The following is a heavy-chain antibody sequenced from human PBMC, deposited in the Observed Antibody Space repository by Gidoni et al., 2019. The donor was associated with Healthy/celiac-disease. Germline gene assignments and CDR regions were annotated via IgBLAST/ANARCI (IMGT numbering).Heavy chain of an antibody. V-gene: IGHV4-59*01. Sequence: QVQLQASRPGLVKPSETLSLTCTVSGASISSYYWRWIRQPPGKGREWIGYIYYSGSTNYNPSLKSRVTISVDTSKNQFSLKLSSVTAADTAVYYCARAPYSSSWPDAFDIWGQGTMVTVSS. D-gene: IGHD6-13*01. CDR1: GASISSYY. CDR2: IYYSGST. CDR3: ARAPYSSSWPDAFDI. J-gene: IGHJ3*02.